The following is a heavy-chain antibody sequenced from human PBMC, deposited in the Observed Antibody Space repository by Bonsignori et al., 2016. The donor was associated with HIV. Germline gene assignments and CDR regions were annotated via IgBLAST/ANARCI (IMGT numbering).Heavy chain of an antibody. Sequence: VRQMPGKGLEWVSYISSSSSTIYYADSVKGRFTISRDNAKNSLYLQMNSLRDEDTAVYYCATLRPADYWGQGTLVTISS. V-gene: IGHV3-48*02. D-gene: IGHD3-16*01. J-gene: IGHJ4*02. CDR2: ISSSSSTI. CDR3: ATLRPADY.